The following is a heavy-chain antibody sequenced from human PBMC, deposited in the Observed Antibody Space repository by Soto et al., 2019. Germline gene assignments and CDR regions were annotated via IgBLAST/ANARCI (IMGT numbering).Heavy chain of an antibody. D-gene: IGHD2-21*02. V-gene: IGHV1-46*01. CDR3: ARDRGCGGGYCIYFYGMEV. CDR1: GYTFTTYY. Sequence: QVQVVQSGAEGKKPGASVKVSCKASGYTFTTYYIHWVRQAPGQGLEWMGVINPSGGSINYAQKFQARVTMTRDKSTSTGYMELSSLRSEDTAVYYCARDRGCGGGYCIYFYGMEVWGQRTTVTVSS. J-gene: IGHJ6*02. CDR2: INPSGGSI.